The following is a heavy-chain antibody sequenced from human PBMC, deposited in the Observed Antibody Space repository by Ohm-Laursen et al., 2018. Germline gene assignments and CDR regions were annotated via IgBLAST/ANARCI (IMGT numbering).Heavy chain of an antibody. CDR3: ARLNWNYYYGMDV. CDR1: GGSISSYY. Sequence: GTLSLTCTVSGGSISSYYWSWIRQPPGKGLEWIGYIYYSGSTNYNPSLKSRVTISVDTSKNQFSLKLSSVTAADTAVYYCARLNWNYYYGMDVWGQGTTVTVSS. CDR2: IYYSGST. V-gene: IGHV4-59*01. D-gene: IGHD1-20*01. J-gene: IGHJ6*02.